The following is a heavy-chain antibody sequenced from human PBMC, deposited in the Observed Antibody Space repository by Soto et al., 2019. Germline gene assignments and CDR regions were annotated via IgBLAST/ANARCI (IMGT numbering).Heavy chain of an antibody. Sequence: QVQLQQWGAGLLKPSETLSLTCAVYGGSFSGYYWSWIRQPPGKGLEWSGEINHSGSTNYNPSLKSRVTISVDTSKNQFALKLSSVTAADTAVYYCARFSIAAAGTGYYYYGMDVWGQGTTVTVSS. CDR2: INHSGST. V-gene: IGHV4-34*01. CDR3: ARFSIAAAGTGYYYYGMDV. D-gene: IGHD6-13*01. CDR1: GGSFSGYY. J-gene: IGHJ6*02.